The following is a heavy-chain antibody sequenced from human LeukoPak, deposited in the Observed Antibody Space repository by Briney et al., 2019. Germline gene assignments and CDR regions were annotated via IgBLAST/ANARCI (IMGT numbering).Heavy chain of an antibody. Sequence: AGGSLRFSCAASGFTFSSYAMHWVRQAPGKGLEWVAVISYDGSNKYYADSVKGRFTISRDNSKNALYLQMNSLRAEDTAVYYCARSGIAVAGPPGNVDYWGQGTLVTVSS. D-gene: IGHD6-19*01. CDR2: ISYDGSNK. V-gene: IGHV3-30*01. J-gene: IGHJ4*02. CDR3: ARSGIAVAGPPGNVDY. CDR1: GFTFSSYA.